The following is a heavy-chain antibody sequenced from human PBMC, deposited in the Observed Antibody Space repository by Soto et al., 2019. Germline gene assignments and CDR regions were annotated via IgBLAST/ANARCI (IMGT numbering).Heavy chain of an antibody. CDR3: ARSTVNTIATSGWCHDLGP. D-gene: IGHD6-19*01. J-gene: IGHJ5*02. Sequence: EVQLLDSGGGLVQPGGSLRLSCAASGFTFSSSAMSWVRQAPGQGLEWVSAVSGSGGTTYYADSVRGRFTISRDNSNNTEYLQKNSLPAADSAIYFCARSTVNTIATSGWCHDLGPRCQGTLVTVSS. CDR2: VSGSGGTT. CDR1: GFTFSSSA. V-gene: IGHV3-23*01.